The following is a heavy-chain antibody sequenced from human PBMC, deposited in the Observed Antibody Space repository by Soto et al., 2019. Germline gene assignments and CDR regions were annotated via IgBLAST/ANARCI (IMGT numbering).Heavy chain of an antibody. J-gene: IGHJ6*02. V-gene: IGHV4-31*03. CDR3: ARDRGTLAVAGTPYYYYGMDV. D-gene: IGHD6-19*01. CDR1: GGSISSGGYY. CDR2: IYYSGST. Sequence: QVQLQESGPGLVKPSQTLSLTCTVSGGSISSGGYYWSWIRQHPGKGLEWIGYIYYSGSTYYNPSPKSRVTISVDTSKNQFSLKLSSVTAADTAVYYCARDRGTLAVAGTPYYYYGMDVWGQGTTVTVSS.